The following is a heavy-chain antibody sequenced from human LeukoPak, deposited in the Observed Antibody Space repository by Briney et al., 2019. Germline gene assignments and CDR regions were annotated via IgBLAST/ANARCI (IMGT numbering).Heavy chain of an antibody. CDR3: ARGVSGY. CDR1: GFIFSNYA. CDR2: ISSNGGST. D-gene: IGHD1-26*01. Sequence: PGGSLRLSCSASGFIFSNYAMHWVRQAPGKGLEYVSAISSNGGSTYYADSVKGRFTISRDNSKNTLYLQMNSLRAEDTAVYYCARGVSGYWGQGTLVTVSS. J-gene: IGHJ4*02. V-gene: IGHV3-64*04.